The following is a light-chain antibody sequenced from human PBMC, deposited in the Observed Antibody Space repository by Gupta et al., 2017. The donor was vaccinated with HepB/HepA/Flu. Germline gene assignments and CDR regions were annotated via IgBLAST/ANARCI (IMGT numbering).Light chain of an antibody. J-gene: IGKJ5*01. V-gene: IGKV6-21*01. CDR1: QSVGSN. CDR3: QHSKHLPFT. CDR2: YAS. Sequence: EVVLTQSPDFQSVTPNEKVTITCRASQSVGSNLHWYQQKPDQSPKLLIKYASQCYSGVPSRFSGSGFGTDFTLTIKSREPEDAATYYCQHSKHLPFTFGQGTRLDIK.